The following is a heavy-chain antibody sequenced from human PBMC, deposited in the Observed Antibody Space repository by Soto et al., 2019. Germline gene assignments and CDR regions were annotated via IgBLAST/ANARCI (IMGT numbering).Heavy chain of an antibody. CDR2: IYSGGST. D-gene: IGHD2-15*01. Sequence: EVQLVESGGGLIQPGGSLRLSCAASGFTVSSNYMSWVRQAPGKGLEWVSVIYSGGSTYYADSVKGRFTISRDNSKNTLYLQRHSLRAEDTAVDYCARDRGVVVEGSYYYYGMDVWGQGTTVTVSS. CDR1: GFTVSSNY. J-gene: IGHJ6*02. V-gene: IGHV3-53*01. CDR3: ARDRGVVVEGSYYYYGMDV.